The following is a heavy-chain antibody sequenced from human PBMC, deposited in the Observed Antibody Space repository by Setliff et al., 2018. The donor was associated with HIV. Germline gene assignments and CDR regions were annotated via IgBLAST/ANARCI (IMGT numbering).Heavy chain of an antibody. D-gene: IGHD2-8*01. J-gene: IGHJ4*02. CDR2: INPNSGGT. V-gene: IGHV1-2*06. CDR3: ARVNDILLGYWVGYFDY. Sequence: ASVKVSCKASGGIFSSYRINWVRQAPGQGLEWMGRINPNSGGTKYAQKSQGRVTMTRDTSISKAYMELSRLRSDDTAVYYCARVNDILLGYWVGYFDYWGQGTLVTVSS. CDR1: GGIFSSYR.